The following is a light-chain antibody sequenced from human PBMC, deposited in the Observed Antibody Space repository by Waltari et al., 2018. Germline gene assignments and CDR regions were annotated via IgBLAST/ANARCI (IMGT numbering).Light chain of an antibody. CDR3: CSYGGSSWV. Sequence: QSALTPPRSVSGSPAQPVTIPCTGTTSTVGGYHHASWYQHLPRKAPKLIIDDVTKWPSGVPDRFSGSKSGNTASLTISGLLGEDEADYYCCSYGGSSWVCGGGTKLTVL. V-gene: IGLV2-11*01. J-gene: IGLJ3*02. CDR1: TSTVGGYHH. CDR2: DVT.